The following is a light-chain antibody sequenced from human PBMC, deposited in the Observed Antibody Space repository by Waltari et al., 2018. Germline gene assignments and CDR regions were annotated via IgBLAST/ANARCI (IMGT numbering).Light chain of an antibody. V-gene: IGLV2-14*01. Sequence: QSALTQPASVSGSPGQSITISCTGTSSDVGGYNYVSWYQQHPGKAPKLMIYDVSNRPSGLSNRFSGSKSGNTASLTISGLQAEDEADYYCSSYTSSSTYVVFGGGTKLTVL. CDR3: SSYTSSSTYVV. CDR1: SSDVGGYNY. CDR2: DVS. J-gene: IGLJ2*01.